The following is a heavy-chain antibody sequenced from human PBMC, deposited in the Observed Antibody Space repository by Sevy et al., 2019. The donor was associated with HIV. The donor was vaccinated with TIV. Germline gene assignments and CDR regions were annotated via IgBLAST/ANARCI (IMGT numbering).Heavy chain of an antibody. D-gene: IGHD3-22*01. CDR3: ARGRFYSYYDSSGYQTDFDY. CDR1: GGSFSGYY. J-gene: IGHJ4*02. Sequence: SETLSLTCTVYGGSFSGYYWSWIRQPPGKGLEWIGEINHSGSTNYNPSLKSRVTISVDTSKNQFSLKLSSVTAADTAVYYCARGRFYSYYDSSGYQTDFDYWGQGTLVTVSS. CDR2: INHSGST. V-gene: IGHV4-34*01.